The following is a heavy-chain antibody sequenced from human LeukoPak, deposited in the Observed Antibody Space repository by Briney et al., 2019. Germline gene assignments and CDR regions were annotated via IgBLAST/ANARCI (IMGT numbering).Heavy chain of an antibody. J-gene: IGHJ6*02. Sequence: GGSLRLSCAASGFTFNSYAMAWVRQAPGKGLEWVSVIGRSGGDIQYVDSVKGRFTISRDNSKNTLYLQMNSLRAEDTAVYYCAKGILKDQDGGYYYGMDVWGQGTTVTVSS. V-gene: IGHV3-23*01. CDR2: IGRSGGDI. D-gene: IGHD4-23*01. CDR3: AKGILKDQDGGYYYGMDV. CDR1: GFTFNSYA.